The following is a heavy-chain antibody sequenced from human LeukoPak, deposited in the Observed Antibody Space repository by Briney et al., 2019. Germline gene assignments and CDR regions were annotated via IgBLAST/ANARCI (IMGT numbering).Heavy chain of an antibody. J-gene: IGHJ4*02. V-gene: IGHV4-39*07. CDR1: GGSISSSSYY. CDR3: ASTGIAAAGRFDY. CDR2: IYYSGST. D-gene: IGHD6-13*01. Sequence: PSETLSLTCTVSGGSISSSSYYWGWIRQSPGKGLEWIGSIYYSGSTSYNPSLKSRVTISVDTSKNQFSLKLSSVTAADTAVYYCASTGIAAAGRFDYWGQGTLVTVSS.